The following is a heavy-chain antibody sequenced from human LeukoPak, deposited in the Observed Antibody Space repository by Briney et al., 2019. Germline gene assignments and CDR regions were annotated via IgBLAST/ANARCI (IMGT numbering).Heavy chain of an antibody. J-gene: IGHJ6*02. V-gene: IGHV4-34*01. Sequence: SETLSLTCAVYGGSFSGYYWSWIRQPPGKGLEWIGEINHSGSTNYNPSLKSRVTISVDTSKNQFSLKLSSVTAADTAVYYCARAIVVVPAAPYGMDVWGQGTTVTASS. D-gene: IGHD2-2*01. CDR1: GGSFSGYY. CDR3: ARAIVVVPAAPYGMDV. CDR2: INHSGST.